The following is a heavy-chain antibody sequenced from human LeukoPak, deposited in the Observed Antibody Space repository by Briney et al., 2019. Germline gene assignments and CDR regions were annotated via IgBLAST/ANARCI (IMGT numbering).Heavy chain of an antibody. CDR3: ARGFWNLYENNDSNRDFDN. CDR2: IAGDR. D-gene: IGHD7-27*01. CDR1: GYTFSNYG. V-gene: IGHV1-18*01. J-gene: IGHJ4*01. Sequence: GASVKVSCKASGYTFSNYGTSWVRQAPGQGLEWMAWIAGDRIYAPQFQGRLIISTDPSTSTAYMELRSLRSDDTAVYYCARGFWNLYENNDSNRDFDNWGHGTLLTVSS.